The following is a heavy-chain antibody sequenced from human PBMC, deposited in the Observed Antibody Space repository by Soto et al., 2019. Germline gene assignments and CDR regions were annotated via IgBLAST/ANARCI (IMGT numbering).Heavy chain of an antibody. V-gene: IGHV3-23*01. Sequence: GGSLRLSCAASGFTFNNYAMNWVRQAPGKGLEWVATISATGGSTYYADSVKGRFTISRDNSQNALYLQMNSLRADDTAVYHCAKASGSTWPYYFDSWGRGTLVTVSS. CDR1: GFTFNNYA. CDR2: ISATGGST. D-gene: IGHD6-6*01. CDR3: AKASGSTWPYYFDS. J-gene: IGHJ4*02.